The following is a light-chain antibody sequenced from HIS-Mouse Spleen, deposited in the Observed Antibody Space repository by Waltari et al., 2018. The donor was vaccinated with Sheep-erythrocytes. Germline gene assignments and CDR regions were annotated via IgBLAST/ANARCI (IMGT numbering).Light chain of an antibody. CDR1: SSDVGCYNY. J-gene: IGLJ1*01. CDR2: DVS. V-gene: IGLV2-11*01. CDR3: CSYAGSYNHV. Sequence: QSALTQPRSVSGSPGQSVTISRTGTSSDVGCYNYVSWYQQHPGKAPKPMIYDVSKRPSGVPDRFSGSKSGNTASLTISGLQAEDEADYYCCSYAGSYNHVFATGTKVTVL.